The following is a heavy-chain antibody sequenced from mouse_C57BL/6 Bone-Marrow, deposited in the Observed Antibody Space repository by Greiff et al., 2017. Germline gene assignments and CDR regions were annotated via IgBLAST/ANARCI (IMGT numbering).Heavy chain of an antibody. CDR1: GFTFSDFY. CDR3: ARGLYDGYRYFDV. J-gene: IGHJ1*03. V-gene: IGHV7-1*01. CDR2: SRNKANDYTT. D-gene: IGHD2-3*01. Sequence: EVMLVESGGGLVQSGRSLRLSCATSGFTFSDFYMEWVRQAPGKGLEWIAASRNKANDYTTEYSASVKGRFIVSRDTSQSILYLQMNALRAEDTAIYYCARGLYDGYRYFDVWGTGTTVTVSS.